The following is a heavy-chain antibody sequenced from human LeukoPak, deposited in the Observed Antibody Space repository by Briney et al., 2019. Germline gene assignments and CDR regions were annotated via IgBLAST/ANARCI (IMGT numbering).Heavy chain of an antibody. J-gene: IGHJ5*01. CDR3: VRDRDHFDFDS. V-gene: IGHV3-74*01. CDR1: GFTFSNYW. Sequence: GGSLRLSCAASGFTFSNYWMHWVRQAPGKGLVWVSRIKGDGSHTIYADSLKGRFTISRDNAKNTLYLQMKSLRAEDTAVYYRVRDRDHFDFDSWGLGTLVTVSS. CDR2: IKGDGSHT. D-gene: IGHD3-9*01.